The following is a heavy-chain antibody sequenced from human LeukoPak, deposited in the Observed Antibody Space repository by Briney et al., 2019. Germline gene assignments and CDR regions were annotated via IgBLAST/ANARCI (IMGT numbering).Heavy chain of an antibody. CDR1: GDSVTNPLSY. Sequence: PSETLSLTCTVSGDSVTNPLSYWSWIRQSPGKGLEWIGYIYHSGSTNYNPSLKSRVTISIDTSKNQFSLKLSSVTAADTAVYYGARDSGSGSWYDYWGQGTLVTVSS. CDR2: IYHSGST. J-gene: IGHJ4*02. V-gene: IGHV4-61*01. D-gene: IGHD6-13*01. CDR3: ARDSGSGSWYDY.